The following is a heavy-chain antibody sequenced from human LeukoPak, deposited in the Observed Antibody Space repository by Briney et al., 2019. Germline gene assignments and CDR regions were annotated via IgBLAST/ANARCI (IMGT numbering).Heavy chain of an antibody. CDR2: IYYSGST. Sequence: SETLSLTCTVSGGSISSSSYYWGWIRQPPGKGLEWIGSIYYSGSTYYNPSLKSRVTISVDTSKNQFSLKLSSVTAADTAVYYCARDGDYALVQDAFDIWGQGTMVTVSS. D-gene: IGHD4-17*01. CDR3: ARDGDYALVQDAFDI. J-gene: IGHJ3*02. CDR1: GGSISSSSYY. V-gene: IGHV4-39*02.